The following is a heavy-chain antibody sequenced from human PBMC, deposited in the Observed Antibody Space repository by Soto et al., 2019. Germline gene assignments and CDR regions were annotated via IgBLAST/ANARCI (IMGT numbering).Heavy chain of an antibody. J-gene: IGHJ6*02. CDR2: IDPSDSYT. CDR3: ARHLGYFRSTSCYYYYYGMDV. CDR1: GYSLTSYW. V-gene: IGHV5-10-1*01. D-gene: IGHD2-2*01. Sequence: GESRKISCNGSGYSLTSYWISWVRQMPGKGLEWMGRIDPSDSYTNYSPSFQGHVTISADKSISTAYLKWSSLKASDTAMYYCARHLGYFRSTSCYYYYYGMDVWGQGTEVTVSS.